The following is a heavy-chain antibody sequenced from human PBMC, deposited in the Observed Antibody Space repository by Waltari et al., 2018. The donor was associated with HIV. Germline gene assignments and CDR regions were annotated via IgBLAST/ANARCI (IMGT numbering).Heavy chain of an antibody. CDR2: IRAYNGNT. CDR1: GYTFTSYG. D-gene: IGHD2-2*01. Sequence: QVQLVQSGAEVKKPGASVKVSCKASGYTFTSYGISWVRQAPGQGLEWMGWIRAYNGNTNYAQKLQGRVTMTTDTSTSTAYMELRSLRSVDTAVYYCARVRCSSSSCYHGWLDPWGQGTLVTVSS. CDR3: ARVRCSSSSCYHGWLDP. J-gene: IGHJ5*02. V-gene: IGHV1-18*01.